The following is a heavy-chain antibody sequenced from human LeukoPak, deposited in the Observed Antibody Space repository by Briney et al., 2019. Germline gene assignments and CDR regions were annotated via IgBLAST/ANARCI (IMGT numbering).Heavy chain of an antibody. D-gene: IGHD3-10*01. CDR1: GFTFSSYC. CDR2: IKEDGSER. Sequence: GGSLRLSCAASGFTFSSYCMSWVRQAPGKGLEWVANIKEDGSERYYVDSVRGRLIISRENAKNSLYLQMNRLTAEDTAVYYCARYGLAYHYAMEPRGEGTTVTVSS. CDR3: ARYGLAYHYAMEP. J-gene: IGHJ6*04. V-gene: IGHV3-7*04.